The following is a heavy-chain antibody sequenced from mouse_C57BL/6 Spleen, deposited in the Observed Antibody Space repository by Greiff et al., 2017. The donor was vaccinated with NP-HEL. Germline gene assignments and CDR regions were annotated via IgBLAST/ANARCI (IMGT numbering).Heavy chain of an antibody. D-gene: IGHD2-4*01. CDR2: IDPSDSYT. CDR1: GYTFTSYW. J-gene: IGHJ3*01. Sequence: VQLQQPGAELVMPGASVKLSCKASGYTFTSYWMHWVKQRPGQGLEWIGEIDPSDSYTNYNQKFKGKSTLTVDKSSSTAYMQLSSLTSEDSAVYYCANYDYGSWFAYWGQGTLVTVSA. CDR3: ANYDYGSWFAY. V-gene: IGHV1-69*01.